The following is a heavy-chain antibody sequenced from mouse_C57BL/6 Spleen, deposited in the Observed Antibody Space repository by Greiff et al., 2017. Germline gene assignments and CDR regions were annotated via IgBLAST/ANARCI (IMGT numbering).Heavy chain of an antibody. CDR1: GFTFSDYG. Sequence: EVQGVESGGGLVKPGGSLKLSCAASGFTFSDYGMHWVRQAPEKGLEWVAYISSGSSTIYYADTVKGRFAIARDNTTNTLFLQLTSLRSEDTAMYYGARKGFYYCYWGQGTTLTVST. J-gene: IGHJ2*01. CDR3: ARKGFYYCY. CDR2: ISSGSSTI. D-gene: IGHD2-1*01. V-gene: IGHV5-17*01.